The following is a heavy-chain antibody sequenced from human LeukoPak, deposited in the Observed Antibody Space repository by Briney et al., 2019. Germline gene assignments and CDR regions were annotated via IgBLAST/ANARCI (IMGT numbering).Heavy chain of an antibody. CDR3: AREVAAAPNWLDP. CDR1: GGSISSSSYY. CDR2: IYYSGST. Sequence: SETLSLTCTVSGGSISSSSYYWGWIRQPPGKGLEWIGSIYYSGSTYYNPSLKSRVTISVDTSKNQFSLKLSSVTAADTAVYYCAREVAAAPNWLDPWGQGTLVTVSS. D-gene: IGHD6-13*01. J-gene: IGHJ5*02. V-gene: IGHV4-39*07.